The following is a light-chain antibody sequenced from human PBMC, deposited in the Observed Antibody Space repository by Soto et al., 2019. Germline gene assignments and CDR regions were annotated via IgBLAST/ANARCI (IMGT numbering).Light chain of an antibody. CDR3: MQSIQLP. J-gene: IGKJ2*01. V-gene: IGKV2D-29*02. CDR1: QSLLHRDGKTY. CDR2: EVY. Sequence: DIVMTQTPLSLSVTPGQPASISCMSTQSLLHRDGKTYLYWYLQKPGQSPQLLIYEVYHRFSGVPDKFRSSGSGTNIELKISRLEAEDVGGYYCMQSIQLPFCQGTKLAIK.